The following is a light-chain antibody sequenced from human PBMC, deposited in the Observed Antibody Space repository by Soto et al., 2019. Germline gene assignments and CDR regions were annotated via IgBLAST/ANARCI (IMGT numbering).Light chain of an antibody. CDR1: NIGSKS. CDR3: QVWDNTNYHPVYV. V-gene: IGLV3-21*02. CDR2: DDS. Sequence: SYELTQPPSVSVAPGQTASITCGGSNIGSKSVQWYRQKPGQAPLLVVNDDSDRPSGIPERFSGSNSGNTATLTISRVEAGDEADYYCQVWDNTNYHPVYVFGTGTKLTVL. J-gene: IGLJ1*01.